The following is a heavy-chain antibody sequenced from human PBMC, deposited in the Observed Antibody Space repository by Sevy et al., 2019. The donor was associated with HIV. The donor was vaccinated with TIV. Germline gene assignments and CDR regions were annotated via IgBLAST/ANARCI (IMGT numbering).Heavy chain of an antibody. Sequence: GGSLRLSCAASGFTFRSYVMNWVRQPPGKGLEWVSVISDGGGTTYYADSVKGRFTISRDDSKSTLYLQMNSLRVEDTAVYFCAKRVAGALAALDIGAKGQWSPSPQ. V-gene: IGHV3-23*01. CDR1: GFTFRSYV. CDR3: AKRVAGALAALD. D-gene: IGHD3-10*01. CDR2: ISDGGGTT. J-gene: IGHJ3*02.